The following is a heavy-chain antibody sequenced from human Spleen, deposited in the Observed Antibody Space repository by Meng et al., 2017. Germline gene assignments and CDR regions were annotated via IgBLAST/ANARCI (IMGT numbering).Heavy chain of an antibody. CDR2: IYYSGST. J-gene: IGHJ1*01. CDR3: ARGRDYDFWSGPEYFQH. Sequence: QVQLQESGPGLVKPSQTLSLTCTVSGGSISSGDYYWSWIRQPPGKGLEWIGYIYYSGSTYYNPSLKSRVTISVDTSKNQFSLKLSSVTAADTAVYYCARGRDYDFWSGPEYFQHWGQGTLVTVSS. D-gene: IGHD3-3*01. V-gene: IGHV4-30-4*01. CDR1: GGSISSGDYY.